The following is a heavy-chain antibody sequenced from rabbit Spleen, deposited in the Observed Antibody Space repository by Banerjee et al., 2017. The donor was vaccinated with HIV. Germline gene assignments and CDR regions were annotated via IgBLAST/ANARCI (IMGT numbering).Heavy chain of an antibody. Sequence: QEQLVESGEGLVQPGGSLKLSCKASEFDFSSYGVSWVRQAPGKGLEWIGYIDLVFGITYYANWVNGRFSISRENAQNTVFLQMTSLTAADTAIYFCARDESGWSLSNFDLWGQGTLVTVS. CDR2: IDLVFGIT. CDR3: ARDESGWSLSNFDL. CDR1: EFDFSSYG. D-gene: IGHD4-1*01. J-gene: IGHJ4*01. V-gene: IGHV1S47*01.